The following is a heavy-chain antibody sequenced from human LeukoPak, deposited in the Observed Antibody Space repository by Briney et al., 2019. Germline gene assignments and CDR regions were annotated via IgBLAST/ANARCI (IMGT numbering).Heavy chain of an antibody. V-gene: IGHV4-59*08. J-gene: IGHJ4*02. CDR2: IYYSGST. CDR1: GGSISSYY. CDR3: ARLLPAYCGGVCPVDY. Sequence: SETLSLTCTVSGGSISSYYWSWIRQPPGKGLEWIGYIYYSGSTNYNPSLKSRVTISVDTSKNQFSLKLSSVTAADTAVCYCARLLPAYCGGVCPVDYWGQGTLVTVSS. D-gene: IGHD2-21*01.